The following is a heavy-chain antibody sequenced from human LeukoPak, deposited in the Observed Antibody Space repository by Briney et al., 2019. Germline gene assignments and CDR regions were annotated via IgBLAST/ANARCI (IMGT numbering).Heavy chain of an antibody. Sequence: GGSLRLSCAASGFTFSSYAMSWVRQAPGKGLEWVGRIRSKANSYATAYAASVKGRFTISRDDSKNTSYLQMNSLKTEDTAVYYCTRHFPDPPYYYDSSGYYYELRAFDIWGQGTMVTVSS. V-gene: IGHV3-73*01. CDR1: GFTFSSYA. J-gene: IGHJ3*02. CDR2: IRSKANSYAT. CDR3: TRHFPDPPYYYDSSGYYYELRAFDI. D-gene: IGHD3-22*01.